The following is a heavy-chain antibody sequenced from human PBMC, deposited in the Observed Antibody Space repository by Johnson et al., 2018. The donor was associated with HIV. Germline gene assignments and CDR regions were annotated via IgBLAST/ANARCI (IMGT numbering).Heavy chain of an antibody. CDR1: GFTFSSYG. D-gene: IGHD1-1*01. J-gene: IGHJ3*02. CDR3: ATSTASDALDI. V-gene: IGHV3-30*03. CDR2: ISYDGSNK. Sequence: QVQLVESGGGVVQPGRSLRLSCAASGFTFSSYGMHWVRQAPGKGLEWVAVISYDGSNKHYADSVKGRFTISRDNSKNTLYLQMNSLRAEDTAVYYCATSTASDALDIWGQGTMVTVSS.